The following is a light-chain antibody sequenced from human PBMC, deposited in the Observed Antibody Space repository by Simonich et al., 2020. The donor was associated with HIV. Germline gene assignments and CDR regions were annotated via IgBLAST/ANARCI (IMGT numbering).Light chain of an antibody. V-gene: IGKV1-5*03. J-gene: IGKJ4*01. CDR1: QSINSW. Sequence: DIQMTQSPSTLSASVGERVTITGRASQSINSWLAWYQQKPGKDPKLLIYKASSLESGVPSRFSCSGSGTEFTLTISSLQPDDFATYYCQQYNSYSLTFGGGTKVEIK. CDR3: QQYNSYSLT. CDR2: KAS.